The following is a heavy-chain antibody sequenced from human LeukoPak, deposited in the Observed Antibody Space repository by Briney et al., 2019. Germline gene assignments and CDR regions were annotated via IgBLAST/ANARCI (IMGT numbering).Heavy chain of an antibody. Sequence: ASVKVSCEASGYTFTGYYMHWVRPAPGQGVEWVGWINPNSGGTNYAQKFQGRVTMTRDTSISTAYMELSRLRSDDTAVYCCASGYGDYVTSQYYFDYQGQGTLVTVSS. CDR3: ASGYGDYVTSQYYFDY. J-gene: IGHJ4*02. CDR1: GYTFTGYY. D-gene: IGHD4-17*01. CDR2: INPNSGGT. V-gene: IGHV1-2*02.